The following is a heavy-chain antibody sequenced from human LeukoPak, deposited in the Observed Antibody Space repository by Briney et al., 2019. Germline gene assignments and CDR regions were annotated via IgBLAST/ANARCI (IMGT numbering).Heavy chain of an antibody. CDR1: GGSISGDGHY. CDR3: AREMVRDAFDI. D-gene: IGHD2-8*01. J-gene: IGHJ3*02. CDR2: VSSSGTT. V-gene: IGHV4-31*03. Sequence: PSETLSLSCTVSGGSISGDGHYWSWIRQYPGKGLESIGSVSSSGTTTYNPSLKSRVTISLDTSQNQFSLNLRSLTAADTAVYYCAREMVRDAFDIWGQGTMVTVSS.